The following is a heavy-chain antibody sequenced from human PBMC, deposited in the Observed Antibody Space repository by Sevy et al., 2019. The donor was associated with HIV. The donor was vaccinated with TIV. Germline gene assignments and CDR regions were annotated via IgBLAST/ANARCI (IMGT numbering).Heavy chain of an antibody. CDR2: IIPIFGTA. CDR3: AGEGDSGSGSYNWFDP. V-gene: IGHV1-69*13. Sequence: ASVKVSCKASGGTFSSYAISWVRQAPGQGLEWMGRIIPIFGTANYAQKFQGRVTITADESTSTAYMELSSLRSEDTAVYYCAGEGDSGSGSYNWFDPWGQGTLVTVSS. D-gene: IGHD3-10*01. J-gene: IGHJ5*02. CDR1: GGTFSSYA.